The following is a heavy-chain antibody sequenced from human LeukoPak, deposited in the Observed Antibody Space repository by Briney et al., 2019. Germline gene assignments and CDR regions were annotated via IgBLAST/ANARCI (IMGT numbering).Heavy chain of an antibody. CDR3: ATSSSGSHGGGY. D-gene: IGHD3-22*01. J-gene: IGHJ4*02. Sequence: GASVKVSCKASGYTFTSYDINWVRQATGQGLEWMGWMNPNSGNTGYAQKFQGRVTMTRNTSISTAYMELSSLRSEDTAVYYCATSSSGSHGGGYWGQGTLVTVSS. CDR1: GYTFTSYD. CDR2: MNPNSGNT. V-gene: IGHV1-8*01.